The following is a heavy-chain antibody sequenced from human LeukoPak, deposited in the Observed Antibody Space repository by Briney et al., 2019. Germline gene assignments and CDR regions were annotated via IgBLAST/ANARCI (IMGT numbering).Heavy chain of an antibody. CDR1: GGTFSSYA. Sequence: ASVKVSCKASGGTFSSYAISWVRQAPGQGLEWMGGIIPIFGTANYAQKFQGRVTITTDESTSTAYMELSSLRSEDTAVYYCARRCSSTSCHDAFDIWGQGIMVTVSS. V-gene: IGHV1-69*05. D-gene: IGHD2-2*01. CDR3: ARRCSSTSCHDAFDI. CDR2: IIPIFGTA. J-gene: IGHJ3*02.